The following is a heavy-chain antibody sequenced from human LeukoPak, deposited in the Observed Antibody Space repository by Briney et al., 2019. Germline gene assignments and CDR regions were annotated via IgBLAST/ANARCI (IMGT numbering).Heavy chain of an antibody. D-gene: IGHD2-8*02. V-gene: IGHV4-39*01. CDR1: GGSISSSSYY. CDR2: IYYSGST. J-gene: IGHJ4*02. Sequence: SETLSLTCTVSGGSISSSSYYWGWIRQPPGKGLEWIGSIYYSGSTYYNPSLKSRVTISVDTSKNQFSLKLSSVTAADTAVYXCARRPLVNTPQFDYWGQGTLVTVSS. CDR3: ARRPLVNTPQFDY.